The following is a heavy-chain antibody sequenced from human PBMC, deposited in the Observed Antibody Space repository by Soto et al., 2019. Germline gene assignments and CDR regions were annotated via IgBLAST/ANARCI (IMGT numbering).Heavy chain of an antibody. CDR3: SRGAAADVACGMDV. V-gene: IGHV4-4*07. Sequence: QVRLQESGPGLVKPWETLSLTCSVSGGSMTGYYWSWIRQPAGKGLEWIGRIYTSGGTNYNPSLTSLVTMSRDTSKEQFSLKMDCVADADEAVYFCSRGAAADVACGMDVWGQGTTVTVSS. D-gene: IGHD6-13*01. CDR2: IYTSGGT. J-gene: IGHJ6*02. CDR1: GGSMTGYY.